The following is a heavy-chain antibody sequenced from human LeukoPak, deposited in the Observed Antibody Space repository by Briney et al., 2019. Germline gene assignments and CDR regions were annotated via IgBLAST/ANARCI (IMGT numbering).Heavy chain of an antibody. CDR2: IYSGVST. CDR1: GFTVSSNY. D-gene: IGHD1-26*01. CDR3: ARDPPPGVGPTVNFDH. Sequence: GGSLRLSCAASGFTVSSNYMSWVRQAPGKGLEWVSVIYSGVSTYYADSVKGRFTISRDNSKNTLYLQMNSLRAEDTAVYYCARDPPPGVGPTVNFDHWGQGTLVTVSS. V-gene: IGHV3-53*01. J-gene: IGHJ4*02.